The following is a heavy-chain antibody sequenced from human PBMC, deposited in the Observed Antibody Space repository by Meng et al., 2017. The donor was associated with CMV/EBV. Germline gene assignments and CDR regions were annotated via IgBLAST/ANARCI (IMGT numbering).Heavy chain of an antibody. CDR2: IKPNSGGK. D-gene: IGHD5-18*01. V-gene: IGHV1-2*02. Sequence: KASGYTCNGYYMHWVRQAPGQGLEWMGWIKPNSGGKNYAKKFQGRVTMTRDTSISTAYMELSRLRSDDTAVYYCARESNVDTAMVDYWGQGTLVTVSS. J-gene: IGHJ4*02. CDR3: ARESNVDTAMVDY. CDR1: GYTCNGYY.